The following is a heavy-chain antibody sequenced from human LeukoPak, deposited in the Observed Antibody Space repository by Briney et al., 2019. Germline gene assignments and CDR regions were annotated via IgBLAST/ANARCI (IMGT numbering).Heavy chain of an antibody. Sequence: SETLSRTCTVSGYSISSGYYWGWIRQPPGKGLEWIGSIYHSGSTSYNPSLKSRVTISVDTSKNQFSLNLISVTAADTAVYYCAREGEPGSLDYWGQGTLVTVSS. CDR3: AREGEPGSLDY. V-gene: IGHV4-38-2*02. CDR1: GYSISSGYY. J-gene: IGHJ4*02. D-gene: IGHD1-14*01. CDR2: IYHSGST.